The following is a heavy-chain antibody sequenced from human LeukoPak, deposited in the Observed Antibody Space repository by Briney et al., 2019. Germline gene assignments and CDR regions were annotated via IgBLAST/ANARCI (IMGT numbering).Heavy chain of an antibody. D-gene: IGHD6-13*01. J-gene: IGHJ4*02. CDR2: ISSGSSDI. CDR3: ARVSSTWYLDY. V-gene: IGHV3-21*01. Sequence: GGSLRLSCAASGFTFSIYTMNWVRRAPGKGLEWVSSISSGSSDIYYADSVKGRFTISRDNAKNSLYLQMNSLRIEDTAVYYCARVSSTWYLDYWGQGTLVTVSS. CDR1: GFTFSIYT.